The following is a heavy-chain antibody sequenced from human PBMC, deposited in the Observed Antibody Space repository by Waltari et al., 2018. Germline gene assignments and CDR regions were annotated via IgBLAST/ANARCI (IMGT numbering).Heavy chain of an antibody. CDR2: VKSDGTSP. V-gene: IGHV3-74*03. Sequence: EVQLVEYGGGLVQSGGSLRLSCADSGSDYWMDWVRQAPGKGLMWVSRVKSDGTSPTYADSVKGRFTVSRDSAKNMLYLQMNSLRAEDTAVYYCTTNPPGYWGQGTLVTVSS. J-gene: IGHJ4*02. CDR1: GSDYW. CDR3: TTNPPGY.